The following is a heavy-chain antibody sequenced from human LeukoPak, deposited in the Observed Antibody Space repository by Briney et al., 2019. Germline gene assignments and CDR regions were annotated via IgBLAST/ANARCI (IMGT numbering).Heavy chain of an antibody. CDR2: INPNSGGT. Sequence: ASVKVSYKASGYTFTGYYMHWVRQAPGQGLEWMGWINPNSGGTNYAQKFQGRVTMTRDTSISTAYMELSRLRSDDTAVYYCARVRPPQDWGSYRNPNWFDPWGQGTLVTVSS. CDR1: GYTFTGYY. D-gene: IGHD3-16*02. V-gene: IGHV1-2*02. CDR3: ARVRPPQDWGSYRNPNWFDP. J-gene: IGHJ5*02.